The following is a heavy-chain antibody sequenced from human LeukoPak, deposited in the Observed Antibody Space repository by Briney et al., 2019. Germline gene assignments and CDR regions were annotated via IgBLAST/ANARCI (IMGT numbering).Heavy chain of an antibody. J-gene: IGHJ4*02. Sequence: GGSLRLSCAASGFTFSSYWMSWVRQAPGKGLEWVSGISWNSGSIGYADSMKGRFTISRDNAKNSLYLQMNSLRAEDTALYYCAKDSGYDPDHPEPIDYWGQGTLVTVSS. CDR1: GFTFSSYW. D-gene: IGHD5-12*01. CDR2: ISWNSGSI. V-gene: IGHV3-9*01. CDR3: AKDSGYDPDHPEPIDY.